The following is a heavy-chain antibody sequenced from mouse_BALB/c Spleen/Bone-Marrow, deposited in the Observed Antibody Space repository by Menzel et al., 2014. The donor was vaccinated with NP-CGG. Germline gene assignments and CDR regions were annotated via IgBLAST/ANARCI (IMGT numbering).Heavy chain of an antibody. CDR3: ARGGYGNVYYAMDY. CDR2: INPYNDGT. V-gene: IGHV1-14*01. D-gene: IGHD2-10*02. J-gene: IGHJ4*01. CDR1: GYTFTSYV. Sequence: EVQLQQSGPELVKPGASVKMSCKASGYTFTSYVMHWVKQKPGQGLEWVGYINPYNDGTKYNEKFKGKTTLTSDKSSSTAYMELSSLTSEDSAVYYCARGGYGNVYYAMDYWGQGTSVTVSS.